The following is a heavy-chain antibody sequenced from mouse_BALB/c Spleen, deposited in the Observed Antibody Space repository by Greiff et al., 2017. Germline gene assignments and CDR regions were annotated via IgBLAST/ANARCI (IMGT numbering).Heavy chain of an antibody. CDR1: GFTFSSYG. CDR3: ARHDSSGYVGAMDY. CDR2: ISSGGSYT. Sequence: EVQVVESGGDLVKPGGSLKLSCAASGFTFSSYGMSWVRQTPDKRLEWVATISSGGSYTYYPDSVKGRFTISRDNAKNTLYLQMSSLKSEDTAMYYCARHDSSGYVGAMDYWGQGTSVTVSS. J-gene: IGHJ4*01. D-gene: IGHD3-2*01. V-gene: IGHV5-6*01.